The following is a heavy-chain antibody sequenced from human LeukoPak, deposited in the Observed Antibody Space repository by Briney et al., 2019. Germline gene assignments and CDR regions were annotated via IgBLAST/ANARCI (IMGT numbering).Heavy chain of an antibody. V-gene: IGHV3-53*01. CDR2: IYSGGST. J-gene: IGHJ4*02. D-gene: IGHD6-13*01. CDR3: ARVVAAGTNPDY. Sequence: GGSLRPSCAASGFTVSSNYMSWVRQAPGKGLEWVSVIYSGGSTYYADSVKGRFTISRDNSKNTLYLQMNSLRAEDTAVYYCARVVAAGTNPDYWGQGTLVTVSS. CDR1: GFTVSSNY.